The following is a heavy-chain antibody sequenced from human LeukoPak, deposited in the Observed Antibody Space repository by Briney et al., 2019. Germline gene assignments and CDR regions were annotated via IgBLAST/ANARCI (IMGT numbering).Heavy chain of an antibody. J-gene: IGHJ6*03. V-gene: IGHV7-4-1*02. CDR1: GYTFTNYA. D-gene: IGHD2-2*01. CDR3: ARGRYCSSTSCLSYYYYMDV. Sequence: ASVKVSCKASGYTFTNYAMNWVRQAPGQGLEWMGWINTNTGNPTYAQGFTGRFVFSLDTSVSTAYLQISSLKAEDTAVYYCARGRYCSSTSCLSYYYYMDVWGKGTTVTVSS. CDR2: INTNTGNP.